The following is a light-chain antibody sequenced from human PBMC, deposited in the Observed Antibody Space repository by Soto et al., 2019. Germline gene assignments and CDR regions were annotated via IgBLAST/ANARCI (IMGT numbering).Light chain of an antibody. CDR3: QQGYSTPRT. CDR2: AAS. J-gene: IGKJ1*01. Sequence: DIQMTQSPSSLSASVGDRVTITCRASQSIRIYLNWYQQKPGKAPRLLIYAASNLENGVPSRLSGSGSGTDFTLTISSLQPEDFATYYCQQGYSTPRTFGQGTKVEIK. CDR1: QSIRIY. V-gene: IGKV1-39*01.